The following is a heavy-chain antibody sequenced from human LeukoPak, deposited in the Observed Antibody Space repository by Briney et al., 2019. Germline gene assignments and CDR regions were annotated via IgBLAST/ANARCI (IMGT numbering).Heavy chain of an antibody. CDR3: ARDLAPVYYDSSGYYSRDAFDI. J-gene: IGHJ3*02. V-gene: IGHV4-59*01. CDR2: IYYSGST. Sequence: SETLSLTCTVSGGSLSSYFWSWIRQPPGKGLEWMGYIYYSGSTNYNPSLKSRVTISVDTSKHQFSLKLSSVTAADTAVYYCARDLAPVYYDSSGYYSRDAFDIWGQGTMVTVSS. CDR1: GGSLSSYF. D-gene: IGHD3-22*01.